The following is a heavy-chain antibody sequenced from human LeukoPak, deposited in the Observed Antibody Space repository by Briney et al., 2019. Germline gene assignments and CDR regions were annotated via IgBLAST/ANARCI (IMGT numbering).Heavy chain of an antibody. J-gene: IGHJ4*02. CDR3: AKSKDEIHPGSMVRGGVFDY. CDR1: GFTFSSYA. CDR2: ISYDGSNK. D-gene: IGHD3-10*01. Sequence: GGSLRLSCAASGFTFSSYAMHWVRQAPGKGLEWVAVISYDGSNKYYADSVKGRFTISRDNSKNTLYLQMNSLRAEDTAVYYCAKSKDEIHPGSMVRGGVFDYWGQGTLVTVSS. V-gene: IGHV3-30*04.